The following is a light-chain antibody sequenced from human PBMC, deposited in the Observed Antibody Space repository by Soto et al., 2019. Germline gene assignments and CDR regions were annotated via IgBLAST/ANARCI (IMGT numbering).Light chain of an antibody. J-gene: IGLJ1*01. CDR2: EAT. V-gene: IGLV2-23*01. CDR1: SSDVGSYNL. Sequence: QSALTQPASVSGSPGQSIIISCTGSSSDVGSYNLVSWYQHRPGKAPKVMIYEATKRPSGVSNRFSGSKSGNTASLTISGLQAEDEADYYCCSYAGSRTYVFGVGTKVTVL. CDR3: CSYAGSRTYV.